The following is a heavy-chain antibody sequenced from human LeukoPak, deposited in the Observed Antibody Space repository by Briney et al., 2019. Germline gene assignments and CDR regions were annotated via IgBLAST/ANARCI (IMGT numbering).Heavy chain of an antibody. J-gene: IGHJ4*02. CDR1: GGSISGSSHY. CDR3: ATTTIRLGY. V-gene: IGHV4-39*07. D-gene: IGHD1-26*01. Sequence: PSETLSLTCTVSGGSISGSSHYWGWIRQPPGKGLEWIGSIYYSGGTYYNPSLKSRVTISVDTSKNQFSLKLSSVTAADTAVYYCATTTIRLGYWGQGTLVTVSS. CDR2: IYYSGGT.